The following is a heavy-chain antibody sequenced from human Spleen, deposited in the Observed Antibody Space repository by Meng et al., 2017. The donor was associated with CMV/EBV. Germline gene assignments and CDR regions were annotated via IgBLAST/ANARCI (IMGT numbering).Heavy chain of an antibody. Sequence: CTVSDVSISSGGSSWSWIRQPPGKGLEWIGYIYYSGTTYYNPSLKSRVIISVDTSKNQFSLKLSSVTAADTAVYYCARGLPGEYFDYWGQGTLVTVSS. J-gene: IGHJ4*02. CDR1: DVSISSGGSS. V-gene: IGHV4-30-4*08. D-gene: IGHD3-10*01. CDR2: IYYSGTT. CDR3: ARGLPGEYFDY.